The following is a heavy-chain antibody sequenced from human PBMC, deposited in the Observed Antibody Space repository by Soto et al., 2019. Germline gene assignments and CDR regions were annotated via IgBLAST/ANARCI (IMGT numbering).Heavy chain of an antibody. J-gene: IGHJ6*02. CDR3: ARDRHCSGGSCYYFYYYGMDV. CDR1: GGSISSGGYY. D-gene: IGHD2-15*01. Sequence: PSETLSLTCTVSGGSISSGGYYWSWIRQHPGKGLEWIGYIYYSGSTYYNPSLKSRVTISVDTSKNQFSLKLSSVTAADTAVYYCARDRHCSGGSCYYFYYYGMDVWGQGTTVTVSS. V-gene: IGHV4-31*03. CDR2: IYYSGST.